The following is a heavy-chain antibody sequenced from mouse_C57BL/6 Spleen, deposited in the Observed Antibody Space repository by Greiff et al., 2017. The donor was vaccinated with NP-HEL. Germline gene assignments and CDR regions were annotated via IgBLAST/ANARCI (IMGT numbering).Heavy chain of an antibody. CDR3: ARWGSYDLYYAMDY. V-gene: IGHV1-31*01. Sequence: VQLQQSGPELVKPGASVKISCKASGYSFTGYYMHWVKQSHGNILDWIGYIYPYNGASSYNQKFKGKATLTVDKSSSTAYRELRSLTSEDSAVYYCARWGSYDLYYAMDYWGQGTSVTVSS. CDR2: IYPYNGAS. J-gene: IGHJ4*01. CDR1: GYSFTGYY. D-gene: IGHD1-1*02.